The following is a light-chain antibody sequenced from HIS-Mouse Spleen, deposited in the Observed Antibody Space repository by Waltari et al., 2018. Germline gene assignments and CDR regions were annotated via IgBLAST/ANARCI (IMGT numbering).Light chain of an antibody. CDR2: EVS. CDR3: SSYTSSSSWV. Sequence: QSALTQPASVSGSPGQSPPISCPGPSSAVGGYNYFSWYQQNPGKAPKLMIYEVSNRPAGVSNRFSGSKSGNTASLTISGLQAEDEADYYCSSYTSSSSWVFGGGTKLTVL. J-gene: IGLJ3*02. CDR1: SSAVGGYNY. V-gene: IGLV2-14*01.